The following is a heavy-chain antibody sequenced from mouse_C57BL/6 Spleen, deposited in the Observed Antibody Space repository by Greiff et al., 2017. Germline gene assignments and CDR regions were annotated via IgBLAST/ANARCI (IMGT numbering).Heavy chain of an antibody. Sequence: QVQLQQPGAELVMPGASVKLSCKASGYTFTSYWMHWVKQRPGQGLEWIGEIDPTESYTNYNQKFKGKSTLTVDKSSSTAYMQLSSLTSEDSAVYYCARVRGFYARDYWGQGTSVTVSS. D-gene: IGHD2-1*01. V-gene: IGHV1-69*01. CDR2: IDPTESYT. CDR3: ARVRGFYARDY. J-gene: IGHJ4*01. CDR1: GYTFTSYW.